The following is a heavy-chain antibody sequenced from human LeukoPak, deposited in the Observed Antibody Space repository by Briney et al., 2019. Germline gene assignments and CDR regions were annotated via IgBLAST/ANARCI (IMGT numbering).Heavy chain of an antibody. D-gene: IGHD3-22*01. CDR2: ISWNSGSI. CDR3: AKVITRAYSSGYYDHDAFDI. J-gene: IGHJ3*02. Sequence: SLRLSCAASGFTFDDYAMHWVRQAPGKGLEWVSGISWNSGSIGYADSVKGRFTISRDNAKNSLYLQMNSLRAEDTALYYCAKVITRAYSSGYYDHDAFDIWGQGTTVTVSS. CDR1: GFTFDDYA. V-gene: IGHV3-9*01.